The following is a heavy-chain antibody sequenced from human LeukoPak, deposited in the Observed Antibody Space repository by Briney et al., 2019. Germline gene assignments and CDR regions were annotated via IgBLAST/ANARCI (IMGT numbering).Heavy chain of an antibody. CDR1: GFTFSSYG. CDR2: IRWDGGIK. V-gene: IGHV3-30*02. D-gene: IGHD3-22*01. J-gene: IGHJ4*02. Sequence: GGSLRLSCAASGFTFSSYGMHWVRQAPGMGLEWVAFIRWDGGIKYYADSVKGRFTISRDTSKNTLHLQMNSLRAEDTAVYYCARSKSYDSSGYYLDYWGQGTLVTVSS. CDR3: ARSKSYDSSGYYLDY.